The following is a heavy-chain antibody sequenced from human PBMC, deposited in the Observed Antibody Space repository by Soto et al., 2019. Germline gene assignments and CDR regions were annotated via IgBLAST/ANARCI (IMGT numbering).Heavy chain of an antibody. CDR2: INYSGST. J-gene: IGHJ6*02. V-gene: IGHV4-31*03. Sequence: QVQLQESGPGLVKPSQTLSLTCNVSGGSISSGGHYWGWIRQHPGKGLEWIGYINYSGSTYYNPPSKSXXSISLDTSKSQFSLKLSSVTAADTAIYFCASAPFWGYGMDVWGQGTTVTVSS. CDR1: GGSISSGGHY. D-gene: IGHD3-16*01. CDR3: ASAPFWGYGMDV.